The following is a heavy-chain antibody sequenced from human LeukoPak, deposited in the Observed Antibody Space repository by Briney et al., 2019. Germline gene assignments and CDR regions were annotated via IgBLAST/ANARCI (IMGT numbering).Heavy chain of an antibody. V-gene: IGHV4-34*01. D-gene: IGHD2-2*01. CDR3: ASDCSSTSCYATSY. Sequence: SETLSLTCAVYGGSFSGYYWSWIRQPPGKGLEWIGEINHSGSTNYNPSLKSRVTISVDTAKSQFSLKLSSVTAADTAVYYCASDCSSTSCYATSYWGQGTLVTVSS. J-gene: IGHJ4*02. CDR2: INHSGST. CDR1: GGSFSGYY.